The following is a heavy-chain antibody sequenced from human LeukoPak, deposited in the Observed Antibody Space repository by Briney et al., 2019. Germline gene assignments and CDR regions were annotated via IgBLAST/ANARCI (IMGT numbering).Heavy chain of an antibody. CDR2: ISYDGSNK. Sequence: QTGGSLRLSCAASGFTFSSYGMHWVRQAPVKGLEWVAVISYDGSNKYYADSVKGRFTISRDNSKNTLYLQMNSLRAEDTAVYYCARGPLYGTGYFELPLYYFDYWGQGTLVTVSS. CDR1: GFTFSSYG. J-gene: IGHJ4*02. CDR3: ARGPLYGTGYFELPLYYFDY. V-gene: IGHV3-30*03. D-gene: IGHD3-9*01.